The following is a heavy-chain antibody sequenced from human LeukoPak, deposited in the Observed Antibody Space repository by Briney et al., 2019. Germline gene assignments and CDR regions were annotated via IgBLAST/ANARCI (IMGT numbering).Heavy chain of an antibody. V-gene: IGHV4-59*11. J-gene: IGHJ5*02. CDR1: GGSISSHY. CDR3: ARAPLAVAGTLWFDP. Sequence: SETLSLTCTVSGGSISSHYWSWIRQPPGKGLEWIGYIYYRGSTNYNPSLKSRVTISVDTSKNQFSLKLSSVTAADAAVYCAARAPLAVAGTLWFDPWGQGTLVTVSS. CDR2: IYYRGST. D-gene: IGHD6-19*01.